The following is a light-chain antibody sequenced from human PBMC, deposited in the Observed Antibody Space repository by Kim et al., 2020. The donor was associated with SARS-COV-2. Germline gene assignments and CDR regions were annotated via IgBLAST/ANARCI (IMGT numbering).Light chain of an antibody. Sequence: SYELTQPPSVSVAPGKTARITCRGDSIGSNSVHWYRQKPGQAPVLVMYYDSDRPSGIPERFSASKSGSTATLTISRVEAGDEADYYCQVWDRSSDNWVFGGGTQLTVL. J-gene: IGLJ3*02. V-gene: IGLV3-21*04. CDR2: YDS. CDR1: SIGSNS. CDR3: QVWDRSSDNWV.